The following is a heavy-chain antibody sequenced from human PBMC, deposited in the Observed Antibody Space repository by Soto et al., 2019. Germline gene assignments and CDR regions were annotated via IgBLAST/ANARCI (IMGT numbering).Heavy chain of an antibody. CDR1: GFTFSNYW. Sequence: GGSLRLSCAASGFTFSNYWMSWVRQAPGKGLEWVANIKPDGSEKYYVDSVKGRFTISRDNAKNSLYLQINSLRAEDTAVYYCASSHIAAAPGDVWGQGTTVTVSS. J-gene: IGHJ6*02. CDR3: ASSHIAAAPGDV. D-gene: IGHD6-13*01. CDR2: IKPDGSEK. V-gene: IGHV3-7*05.